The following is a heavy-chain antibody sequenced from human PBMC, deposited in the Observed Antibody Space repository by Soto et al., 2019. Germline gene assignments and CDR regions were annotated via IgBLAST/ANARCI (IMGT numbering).Heavy chain of an antibody. Sequence: PGGSLRLSCAASGFTFISYWMSWVRQAPGKGLEWVANIKQDGSEKYYVDSVKGRFTISRDNAKNSLYLQMNSLRAEDTAVYYCARVVMYGDYSDYWGQGTLVTVSS. V-gene: IGHV3-7*01. J-gene: IGHJ4*02. CDR1: GFTFISYW. D-gene: IGHD4-17*01. CDR2: IKQDGSEK. CDR3: ARVVMYGDYSDY.